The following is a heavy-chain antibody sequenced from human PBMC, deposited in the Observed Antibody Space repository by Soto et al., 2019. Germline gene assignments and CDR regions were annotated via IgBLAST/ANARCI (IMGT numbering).Heavy chain of an antibody. D-gene: IGHD2-2*01. CDR2: IYYSGST. Sequence: SETLSLTCTVSGGSISSSSYYWGWIRQPPGKGLEWIGSIYYSGSTYYNPSLKSRVTISVDTSKNQFSLKLSSVTAADTAVYYCARTPPYQLQGGNYYYYMDVWGKGTTVTVSS. CDR1: GGSISSSSYY. CDR3: ARTPPYQLQGGNYYYYMDV. V-gene: IGHV4-39*01. J-gene: IGHJ6*03.